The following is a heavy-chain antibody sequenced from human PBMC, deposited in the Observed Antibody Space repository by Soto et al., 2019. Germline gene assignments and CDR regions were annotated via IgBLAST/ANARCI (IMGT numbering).Heavy chain of an antibody. CDR3: ATSQKGYNWNYFDH. J-gene: IGHJ4*02. V-gene: IGHV4-39*01. CDR1: GASISGSYYY. Sequence: SETLSLTCAVSGASISGSYYYWAWLRQSPGKGPEWIGSVFYTGFTSYNPSLESRVSVSVDTSKSQFSLKLSAVTAADTAVYYCATSQKGYNWNYFDHWGQGALVNVSS. D-gene: IGHD1-20*01. CDR2: VFYTGFT.